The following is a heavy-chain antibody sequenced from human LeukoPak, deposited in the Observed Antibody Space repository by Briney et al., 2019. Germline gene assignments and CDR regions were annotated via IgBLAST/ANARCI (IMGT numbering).Heavy chain of an antibody. CDR1: GFTFSSYS. CDR2: ISSSSSYI. CDR3: ARDRSAMVRGIFDY. V-gene: IGHV3-21*01. Sequence: GGSLRLSCAASGFTFSSYSMNWVRQAPGKGLEWVSSISSSSSYIYYADSVKGRFTISRDNAKNSLYLQMNSLRAEDTAVYYYARDRSAMVRGIFDYWGQGTLVTVSS. D-gene: IGHD3-10*01. J-gene: IGHJ4*02.